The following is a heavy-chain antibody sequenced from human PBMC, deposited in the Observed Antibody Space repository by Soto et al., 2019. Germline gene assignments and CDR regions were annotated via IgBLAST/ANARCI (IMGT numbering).Heavy chain of an antibody. J-gene: IGHJ6*02. CDR1: GYTFTDYG. Sequence: QVQLVESGAEVKKPGASVKVSCKASGYTFTDYGISWVRQAPGQGLEWMGWISGYNGNTKYAQKFQGKVTMTTDTPTNTAYMEPRSLRSDDTAVYYCARDREYYYDSSGNYYYHYGLDVWGQGTTVTGSS. V-gene: IGHV1-18*04. CDR3: ARDREYYYDSSGNYYYHYGLDV. CDR2: ISGYNGNT. D-gene: IGHD3-22*01.